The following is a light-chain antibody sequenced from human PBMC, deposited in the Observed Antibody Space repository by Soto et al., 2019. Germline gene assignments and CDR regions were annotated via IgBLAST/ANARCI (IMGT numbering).Light chain of an antibody. CDR3: CSYAGSSTFYV. CDR2: DVN. CDR1: SSDVGGYNY. J-gene: IGLJ1*01. V-gene: IGLV2-11*01. Sequence: QSVLTQPRSVSGSPGQSVTISCTGTSSDVGGYNYVSWYQQHPGRAPKLMIYDVNKRPSGVPDRFSGSKSDNTASLTISGLQAEDEADYYCCSYAGSSTFYVFGTGTKLTVL.